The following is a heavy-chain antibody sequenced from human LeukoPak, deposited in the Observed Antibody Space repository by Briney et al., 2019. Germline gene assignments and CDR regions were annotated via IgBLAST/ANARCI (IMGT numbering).Heavy chain of an antibody. CDR2: IHSDGGTT. CDR3: ARDIYSIAE. Sequence: GGSLRLSCAASGFTFSDYWIHWVRQAPGQGLVWVSLIHSDGGTTNYADSVKGRFTISRDNAKNTVYLQMNSLRVEDTAVYYGARDIYSIAEWGQGTLVTVSS. V-gene: IGHV3-74*01. CDR1: GFTFSDYW. J-gene: IGHJ4*02. D-gene: IGHD1-26*01.